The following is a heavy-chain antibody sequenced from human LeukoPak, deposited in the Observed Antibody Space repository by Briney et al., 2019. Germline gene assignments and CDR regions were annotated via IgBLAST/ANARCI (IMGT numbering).Heavy chain of an antibody. CDR1: GGSISSSSYY. CDR3: AREGSGSYLGYYYYMEV. J-gene: IGHJ6*03. V-gene: IGHV4-39*07. Sequence: SETLSLTCTVSGGSISSSSYYWGWIRQPPGKGLEWIGSIYYSGSTNYNPSLKSRVTISADKSKKQFSLRLTSVTAADTAVYYCAREGSGSYLGYYYYMEVWGTGTTVTVSS. D-gene: IGHD3-10*01. CDR2: IYYSGST.